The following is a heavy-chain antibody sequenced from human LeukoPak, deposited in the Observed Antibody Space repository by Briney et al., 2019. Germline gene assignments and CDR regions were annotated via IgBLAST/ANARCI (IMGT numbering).Heavy chain of an antibody. D-gene: IGHD3-10*01. Sequence: SETLSLTCAVSGYSISSGYYWGWIRQPPGKGLEWIGSIYHSGSTYYNPSLKSRVTISVDTSKNQFSRKLSSVTAADTAVYYCARAAGITMVRRHFDYWGQGTLVTVSS. J-gene: IGHJ4*02. CDR1: GYSISSGYY. CDR2: IYHSGST. V-gene: IGHV4-38-2*01. CDR3: ARAAGITMVRRHFDY.